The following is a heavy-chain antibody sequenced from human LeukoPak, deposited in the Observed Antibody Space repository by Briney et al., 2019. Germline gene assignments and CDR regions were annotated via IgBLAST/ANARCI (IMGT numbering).Heavy chain of an antibody. V-gene: IGHV1-2*02. D-gene: IGHD2-2*01. J-gene: IGHJ5*02. Sequence: ASVKVSCKASGYTLTGYYIHWVRQAPGQGLEWMGWINPKSGGTSYAQKFQGRVTMTRDTSISTASMELSSLRSDDTALYYCARSLRSTTNWFDPWGRGTLVTVSS. CDR1: GYTLTGYY. CDR3: ARSLRSTTNWFDP. CDR2: INPKSGGT.